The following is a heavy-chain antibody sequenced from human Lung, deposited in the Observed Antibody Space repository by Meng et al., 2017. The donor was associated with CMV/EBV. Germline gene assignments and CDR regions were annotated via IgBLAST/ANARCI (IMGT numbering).Heavy chain of an antibody. D-gene: IGHD2-2*01. CDR2: IRYDGSNK. V-gene: IGHV3-30*02. CDR1: GFTFSSYG. J-gene: IGHJ6*02. Sequence: SCAASGFTFSSYGMHWVRQAPGKGLEWVAFIRYDGSNKYYADSVKGRFTISRDNSKNTLYLQMNSLRAEDTAVYYCAKVVRLGYCSSTSCPARSYYYYGMDVWGQGXTVTFSS. CDR3: AKVVRLGYCSSTSCPARSYYYYGMDV.